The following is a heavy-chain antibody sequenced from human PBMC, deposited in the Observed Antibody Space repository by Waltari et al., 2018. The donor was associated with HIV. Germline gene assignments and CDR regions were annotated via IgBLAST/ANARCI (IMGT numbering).Heavy chain of an antibody. CDR1: GFTFSTYG. D-gene: IGHD5-18*01. Sequence: EVQLVESGGGLVKPGGSLRLSCAASGFTFSTYGMKWVRQATGRGRGCVSSISGSSDYLYYGDSVKGRFTISRDNAKDSLYLQMNSLRAEDTAIYYCARRVSGYIYDFLDLWGQGTLVTVSS. CDR2: ISGSSDYL. J-gene: IGHJ4*02. V-gene: IGHV3-21*02. CDR3: ARRVSGYIYDFLDL.